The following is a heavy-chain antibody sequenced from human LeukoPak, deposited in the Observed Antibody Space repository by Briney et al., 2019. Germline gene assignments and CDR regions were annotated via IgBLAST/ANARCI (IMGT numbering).Heavy chain of an antibody. CDR2: INDRGDYT. J-gene: IGHJ5*02. Sequence: GGSLRLSCAASGFTFSSYAMSWVRQAPAKGLEWVSVINDRGDYTYYADSVKGRFTISRDNSKNTVYLQMNSLRAEDTAVYYCAKDHYINWFDPWGQGTLVTVSS. CDR3: AKDHYINWFDP. V-gene: IGHV3-23*01. D-gene: IGHD2-2*02. CDR1: GFTFSSYA.